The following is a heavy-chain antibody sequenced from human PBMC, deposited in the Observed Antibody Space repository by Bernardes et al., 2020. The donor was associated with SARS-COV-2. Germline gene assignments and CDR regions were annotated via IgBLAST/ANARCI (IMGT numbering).Heavy chain of an antibody. D-gene: IGHD4-17*01. CDR1: GFTFDDYG. J-gene: IGHJ3*02. CDR3: AREGGPTTVTTVTYHAFDI. CDR2: INWNGGST. V-gene: IGHV3-20*04. Sequence: GGSLRLSCAASGFTFDDYGMSWVRQAPGKGLEWVSGINWNGGSTGYADSVKGRFTISRDNAKNSLYLQMNSLRAEDTALYYCAREGGPTTVTTVTYHAFDIWGQGTMVTVSS.